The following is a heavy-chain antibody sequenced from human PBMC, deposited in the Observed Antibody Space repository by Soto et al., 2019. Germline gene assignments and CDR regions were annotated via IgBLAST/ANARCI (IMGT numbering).Heavy chain of an antibody. CDR1: GFTFSDYP. CDR3: ARGTYSGSHYFSY. D-gene: IGHD1-26*01. V-gene: IGHV3-48*02. J-gene: IGHJ4*02. Sequence: EVQLVESGGDLVQPGGSLRLSCAASGFTFSDYPMNWVRQAPGKGLEWISYISTSIRTMYYADSVKGRFTISRDKAENSLYLQMNSLRDEDTAIYYCARGTYSGSHYFSYWGQGTLVTVSS. CDR2: ISTSIRTM.